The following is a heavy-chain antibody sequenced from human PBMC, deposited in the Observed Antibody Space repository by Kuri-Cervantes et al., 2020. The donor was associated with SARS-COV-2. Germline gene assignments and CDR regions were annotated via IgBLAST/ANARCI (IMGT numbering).Heavy chain of an antibody. CDR1: GGSISSYY. Sequence: SETLSLTCTVSGGSISSYYWSWIRQPPGKGLEWIGYIYYSGSTYYNPSLKSRVTISVDTSKNQFSLKLSSVTAADTAVYYCARHLGDSYGYGRGYFDLWGRGTLVTVSS. V-gene: IGHV4-59*08. J-gene: IGHJ2*01. D-gene: IGHD5-18*01. CDR2: IYYSGST. CDR3: ARHLGDSYGYGRGYFDL.